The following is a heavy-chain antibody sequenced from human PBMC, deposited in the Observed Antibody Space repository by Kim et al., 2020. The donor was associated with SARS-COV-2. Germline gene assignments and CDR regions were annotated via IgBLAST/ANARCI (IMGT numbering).Heavy chain of an antibody. D-gene: IGHD6-6*01. CDR3: ARDLESIAARHDAFDI. J-gene: IGHJ3*02. Sequence: SVKVSCKASGGTFSSYAISWVRQAPGQGLEWMGGIIPIFGTANYAQKFQGRVTITADESTSTAYMELSSLRSEDTAVYYCARDLESIAARHDAFDIWGQGTMVTVSS. CDR2: IIPIFGTA. CDR1: GGTFSSYA. V-gene: IGHV1-69*13.